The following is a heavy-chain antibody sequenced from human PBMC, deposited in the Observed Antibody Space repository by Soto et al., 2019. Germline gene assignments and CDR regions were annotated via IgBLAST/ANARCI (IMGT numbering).Heavy chain of an antibody. CDR2: IYYSGST. D-gene: IGHD4-4*01. CDR3: ARGRSDYSNYVFDY. Sequence: KPSETLSLTCTVSGGSISSYYWSWIRQPPGKGLEWIGYIYYSGSTNYNPSLKSRVTISVDTSKNQFSLKLSSVTAADTAVYYCARGRSDYSNYVFDYWGQGTLVTVST. J-gene: IGHJ4*02. CDR1: GGSISSYY. V-gene: IGHV4-59*01.